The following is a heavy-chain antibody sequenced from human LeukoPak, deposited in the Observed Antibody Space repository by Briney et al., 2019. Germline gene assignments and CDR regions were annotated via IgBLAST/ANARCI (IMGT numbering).Heavy chain of an antibody. J-gene: IGHJ6*03. CDR2: IYPGDSDT. CDR3: ARHLNFWSGYPGGYYYYYVDV. D-gene: IGHD3-3*01. V-gene: IGHV5-51*01. CDR1: GYSFTTYW. Sequence: GESLKISCKGSGYSFTTYWIGWVRQMPGKGLEWMGIIYPGDSDTRYSPSFQGQVTISADKSISTAYLQWSSLKASDTAMYYCARHLNFWSGYPGGYYYYYVDVWGKGTTVTVSS.